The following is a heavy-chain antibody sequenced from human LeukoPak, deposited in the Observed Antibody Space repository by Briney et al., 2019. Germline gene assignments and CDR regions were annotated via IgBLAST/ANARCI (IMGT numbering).Heavy chain of an antibody. Sequence: PSETLSLTCTVSGGSISSSSYYWGWIRQPPGKGLEWIGNIYYSGSTYYNPSLKSRVTISVDTSKNQFSLKLSSVTAADTAVYYCASCTPLILTGYYPHRDRVQACYYGMDVWGQGTTVTVSS. CDR1: GGSISSSSYY. J-gene: IGHJ6*02. CDR3: ASCTPLILTGYYPHRDRVQACYYGMDV. CDR2: IYYSGST. D-gene: IGHD3-9*01. V-gene: IGHV4-39*01.